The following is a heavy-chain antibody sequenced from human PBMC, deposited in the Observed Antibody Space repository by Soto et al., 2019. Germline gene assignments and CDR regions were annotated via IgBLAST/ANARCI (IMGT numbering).Heavy chain of an antibody. J-gene: IGHJ6*03. Sequence: SETLSLTCTVSGGSISSYYWSWIRQPPGKGLEWIGYIYYSGSTNYNPSLKSRVTISVDTSKNQFSLKLSSVTAADTAVYYCARVSLEWLGSYYYYMDVWGKGTTVTVSS. V-gene: IGHV4-59*01. CDR2: IYYSGST. CDR3: ARVSLEWLGSYYYYMDV. D-gene: IGHD3-3*01. CDR1: GGSISSYY.